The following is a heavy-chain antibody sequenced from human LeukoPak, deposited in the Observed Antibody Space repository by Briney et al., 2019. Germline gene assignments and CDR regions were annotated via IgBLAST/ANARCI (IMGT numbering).Heavy chain of an antibody. CDR1: GYTFTDYY. CDR3: ARANFLYCSSTTCLFDY. Sequence: ASVKVSCKASGYTFTDYYMHWVRQAPGQGFEWMGWINPNDGDTNYAQKFQGRVTMTRDTSNSTAHMEVSRLRSDDTAVYYCARANFLYCSSTTCLFDYWGQGTLVTVSS. V-gene: IGHV1-2*02. CDR2: INPNDGDT. D-gene: IGHD2-2*01. J-gene: IGHJ4*02.